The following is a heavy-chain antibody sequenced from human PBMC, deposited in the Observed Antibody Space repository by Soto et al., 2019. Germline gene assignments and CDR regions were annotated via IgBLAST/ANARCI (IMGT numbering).Heavy chain of an antibody. CDR3: ARPSKFYYYYGMTV. D-gene: IGHD4-4*01. CDR1: TGSISSYY. J-gene: IGHJ6*02. CDR2: IYYSGST. Sequence: PSETLSLTCTVPTGSISSYYWSWIQQPPGKGLEWIGYIYYSGSTNYNPSLKSRVTMSVDTSKNQFSLKLSSVTAADTAIYYCARPSKFYYYYGMTVWGQGITVTVSS. V-gene: IGHV4-59*01.